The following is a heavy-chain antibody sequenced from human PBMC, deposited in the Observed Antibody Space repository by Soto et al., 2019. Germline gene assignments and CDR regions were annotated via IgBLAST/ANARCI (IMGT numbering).Heavy chain of an antibody. CDR3: TTGTSYYYYGMDV. J-gene: IGHJ6*02. D-gene: IGHD1-1*01. V-gene: IGHV5-51*01. CDR2: IYPGDSDT. CDR1: GYSFTSYW. Sequence: PGESLKISCKGSGYSFTSYWIGWVRQMPGKGLEWMGIIYPGDSDTRYSPSFQGQVTISADKSISTAYLQWSSLKASDTAMYYCTTGTSYYYYGMDVWGQGTTVTVSS.